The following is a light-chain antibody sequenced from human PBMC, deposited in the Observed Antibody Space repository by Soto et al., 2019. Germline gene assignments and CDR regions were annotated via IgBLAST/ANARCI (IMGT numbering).Light chain of an antibody. J-gene: IGKJ1*01. V-gene: IGKV1-5*03. Sequence: DIQMTQSPSTLSASVGDRVTITCRASQSISSWLAWYQQKPGKAPKLLIYKASSLERGVPSRFSGSGSGTEFTLTISSLQPDDFATYYCQQYNSLWTFDQGTKVEIK. CDR3: QQYNSLWT. CDR1: QSISSW. CDR2: KAS.